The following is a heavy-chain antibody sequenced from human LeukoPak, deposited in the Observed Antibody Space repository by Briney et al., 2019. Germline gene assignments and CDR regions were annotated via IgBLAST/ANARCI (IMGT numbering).Heavy chain of an antibody. D-gene: IGHD3-10*01. V-gene: IGHV1-2*02. J-gene: IGHJ4*02. CDR2: IDPNSGGT. Sequence: ASVKVSCKASGGTFSSYAISWVRQAPGQGLEWMAWIDPNSGGTNYAQKFQGRVTMTRDTSISTAYMELSRLRSDDTAVYYCARAGGYYGSGSSEGFDYWGQGTLVTVSS. CDR1: GGTFSSYA. CDR3: ARAGGYYGSGSSEGFDY.